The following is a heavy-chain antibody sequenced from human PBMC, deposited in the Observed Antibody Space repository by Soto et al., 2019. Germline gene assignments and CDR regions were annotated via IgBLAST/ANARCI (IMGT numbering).Heavy chain of an antibody. CDR1: GGTFSTYS. CDR2: IIPAFGSP. D-gene: IGHD5-12*01. J-gene: IGHJ4*01. V-gene: IGHV1-69*01. CDR3: ARAEVATTYFDF. Sequence: QVQLVQSGAEVKKPGSSVKVSCKASGGTFSTYSIDRVRQAPGQGREWMGGIIPAFGSPIYAQRFQGRVTITADESTSTAYMELSSLRSDDTAVYYCARAEVATTYFDFWGHGTLVTVSS.